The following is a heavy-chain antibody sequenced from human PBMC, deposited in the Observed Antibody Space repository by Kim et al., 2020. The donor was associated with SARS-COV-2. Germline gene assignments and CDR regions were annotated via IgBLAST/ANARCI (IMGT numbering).Heavy chain of an antibody. D-gene: IGHD4-17*01. J-gene: IGHJ4*02. CDR3: AAGQDDYGDYGPFDY. V-gene: IGHV1-58*01. Sequence: QKFPERVTITRDRSTSTAYMELSSLRSEDTAVYYCAAGQDDYGDYGPFDYWGQGTLVTVSS.